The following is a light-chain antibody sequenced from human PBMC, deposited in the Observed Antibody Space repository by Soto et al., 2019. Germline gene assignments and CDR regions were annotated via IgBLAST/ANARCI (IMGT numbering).Light chain of an antibody. J-gene: IGLJ3*02. CDR1: SSDVGGYNY. Sequence: QSALTQPASVSGSPGQSITISCTGTSSDVGGYNYVSWYQQHPGKAPQLMIYDVSSRPSGVSNRFSGSKSDNTASLTISGLQSENEADYYCRSYTSSSTPVFGGGTKLTVL. CDR2: DVS. CDR3: RSYTSSSTPV. V-gene: IGLV2-14*01.